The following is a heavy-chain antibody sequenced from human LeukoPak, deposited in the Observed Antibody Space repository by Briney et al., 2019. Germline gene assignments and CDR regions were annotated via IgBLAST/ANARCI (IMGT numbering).Heavy chain of an antibody. CDR2: LSPGRST. Sequence: PLGTLSLTCTISRGSISTYYWSSIRHPPGKGRGWICELSPGRSTNYNPSLKRRVTISVDTSKNQFSLNLSSVTAADTAVYYCARRRTTGTTGYFDYWGQGSLVTVSS. D-gene: IGHD1-1*01. V-gene: IGHV4-4*09. CDR3: ARRRTTGTTGYFDY. CDR1: RGSISTYY. J-gene: IGHJ4*02.